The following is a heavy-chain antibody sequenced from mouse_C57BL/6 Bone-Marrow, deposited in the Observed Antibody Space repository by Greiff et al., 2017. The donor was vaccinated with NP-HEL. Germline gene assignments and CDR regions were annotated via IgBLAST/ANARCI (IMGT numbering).Heavy chain of an antibody. Sequence: VQLQQSGAELVRPGTSVKVSCKASGYAFTNYLIEWVKQRPGQGLEWIGVINTGSGGTNYNEKFKGKATLTADKSSSTAYMQLSSLTSEDSAVYFCARDDYYGSSSWYFDVWGTGTTVTVSS. D-gene: IGHD1-1*01. CDR2: INTGSGGT. V-gene: IGHV1-54*01. J-gene: IGHJ1*03. CDR3: ARDDYYGSSSWYFDV. CDR1: GYAFTNYL.